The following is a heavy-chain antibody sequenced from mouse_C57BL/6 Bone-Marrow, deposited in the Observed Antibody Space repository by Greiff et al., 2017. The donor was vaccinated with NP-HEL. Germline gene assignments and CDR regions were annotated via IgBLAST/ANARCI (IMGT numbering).Heavy chain of an antibody. J-gene: IGHJ4*01. CDR1: GYSFTGYY. V-gene: IGHV1-42*01. CDR3: ARPAQATGFYAMDY. D-gene: IGHD3-2*02. CDR2: INPSTGGT. Sequence: VQLQQSGPELVKPGASVKISCTASGYSFTGYYMNWVKQSPEKSLEWIGEINPSTGGTTYNQKFKAKATLTVDKSSSTAYMQLKSLTSEDSAVYYCARPAQATGFYAMDYWGQGTSVTVSS.